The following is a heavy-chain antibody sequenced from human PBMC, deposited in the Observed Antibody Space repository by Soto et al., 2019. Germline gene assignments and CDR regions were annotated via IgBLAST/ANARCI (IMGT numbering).Heavy chain of an antibody. J-gene: IGHJ6*02. V-gene: IGHV3-15*07. D-gene: IGHD3-10*01. Sequence: EVQLVESGGGLVKPGGSLRLSCAASGFTFSNAWMNWVRQAPGKGLEWVGRIKSKTDGGTTDYAAPVKGRFTISRDDSKNTLYLQMNSLKTEDTAVYYCTASYGSGTRYYYYYGMDVWGQGTTVTVSS. CDR1: GFTFSNAW. CDR2: IKSKTDGGTT. CDR3: TASYGSGTRYYYYYGMDV.